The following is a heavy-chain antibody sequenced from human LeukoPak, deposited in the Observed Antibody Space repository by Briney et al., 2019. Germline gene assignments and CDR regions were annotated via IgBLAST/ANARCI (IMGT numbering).Heavy chain of an antibody. J-gene: IGHJ3*02. V-gene: IGHV3-30*04. D-gene: IGHD3-16*02. CDR3: ARDLTGGNYLSGAFDI. Sequence: GGSLRLSCAASGFTFSSYAMHWVRQAPGKGLEWMAVISYDGTNNYYADSVKGRFTISRDNSKNTLYLQMNSLRAEDTAVYYCARDLTGGNYLSGAFDIWGQGTMVTVSS. CDR2: ISYDGTNN. CDR1: GFTFSSYA.